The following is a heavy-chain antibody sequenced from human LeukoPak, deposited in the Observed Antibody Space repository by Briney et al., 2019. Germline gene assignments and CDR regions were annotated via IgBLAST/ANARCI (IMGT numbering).Heavy chain of an antibody. CDR1: GFTFSSSA. D-gene: IGHD3-10*01. Sequence: GRSLRLSCAASGFTFSSSAMHWVRQAPGKGLEWVAVISYDGSNKYYADSVKGRFTISRDNSKNALYLQMNSLRAEDTAVYYCAKERRYGSGSYAYWGQGTLVTVSS. V-gene: IGHV3-30-3*01. CDR2: ISYDGSNK. J-gene: IGHJ4*02. CDR3: AKERRYGSGSYAY.